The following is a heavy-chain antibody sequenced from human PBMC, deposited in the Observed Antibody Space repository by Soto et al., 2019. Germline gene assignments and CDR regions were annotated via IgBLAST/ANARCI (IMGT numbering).Heavy chain of an antibody. CDR2: LHTNSGKT. V-gene: IGHV1-8*02. J-gene: IGHJ4*02. D-gene: IGHD4-4*01. CDR3: ASGRYSNYGYYAFDY. CDR1: GYTFTSYD. Sequence: QVQLVQSGAEVKKPGASVKVSCKASGYTFTSYDLNWVRQATGQGLEWVGWLHTNSGKTGHAQKFQGRVTMTRNTSISTVYMELSSLRSEDTAVYYCASGRYSNYGYYAFDYWGQGTLVTVSS.